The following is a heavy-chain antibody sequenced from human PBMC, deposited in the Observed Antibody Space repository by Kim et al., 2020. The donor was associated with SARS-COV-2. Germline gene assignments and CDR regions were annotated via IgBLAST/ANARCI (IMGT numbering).Heavy chain of an antibody. V-gene: IGHV3-48*02. D-gene: IGHD3-10*01. Sequence: GGSLRLSCAASGFTFSSYSMNWVRQAPGKGLEWVSYISSSSSTIYYADSVKGRFTISRDNAKNSLYLQMNSLRDEDTAVYYCASNDYYGSGSYAYWGQGTLVTVSS. CDR2: ISSSSSTI. CDR3: ASNDYYGSGSYAY. J-gene: IGHJ4*02. CDR1: GFTFSSYS.